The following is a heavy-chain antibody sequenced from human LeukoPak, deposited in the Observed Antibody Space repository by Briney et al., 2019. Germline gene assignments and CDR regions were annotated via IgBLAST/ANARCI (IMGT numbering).Heavy chain of an antibody. CDR2: IDSSGST. V-gene: IGHV4-61*02. D-gene: IGHD3-10*01. J-gene: IGHJ6*03. Sequence: TLSLTCTVSDGYINLGSYYWTWIRQPTGKGLEWIGRIDSSGSTNYNPSLKSRVSISVDTSKNQFSLRLSSVTAADTAVYFCAGSSNYHYYYMDAWGKGTTVTVAS. CDR3: AGSSNYHYYYMDA. CDR1: DGYINLGSYY.